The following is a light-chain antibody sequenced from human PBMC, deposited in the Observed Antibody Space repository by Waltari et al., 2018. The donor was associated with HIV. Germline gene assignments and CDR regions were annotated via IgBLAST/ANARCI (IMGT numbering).Light chain of an antibody. J-gene: IGLJ2*01. CDR1: ALPKKY. Sequence: SYELTQPPSVAVSPGQTARITCTGDALPKKYASWYQQKSGQAPVLVIYEDSKRPSGFPDGFSCSSSGTTATFTISGAQVEDEADYYCYSTDDSGHHRVFGTGTKLTVL. CDR3: YSTDDSGHHRV. V-gene: IGLV3-10*01. CDR2: EDS.